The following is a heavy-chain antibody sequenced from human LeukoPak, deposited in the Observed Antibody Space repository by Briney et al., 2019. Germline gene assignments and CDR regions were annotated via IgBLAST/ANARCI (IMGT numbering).Heavy chain of an antibody. J-gene: IGHJ6*02. D-gene: IGHD1-1*01. CDR3: ARAERDYYYAMDV. CDR1: GFTVSSTY. CDR2: ISTRSTYT. V-gene: IGHV3-11*06. Sequence: GGSLRLSCAASGFTVSSTYMSWIRQAPGKGLEWVAYISTRSTYTHYGDSVKGRFTVSRDNAKNSLYLQMNSLSGEDTAVYYCARAERDYYYAMDVWGQGTTVIVSS.